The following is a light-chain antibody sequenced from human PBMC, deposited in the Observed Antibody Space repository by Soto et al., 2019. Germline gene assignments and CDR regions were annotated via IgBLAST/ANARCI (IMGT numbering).Light chain of an antibody. CDR1: QSLVHSDGIAY. J-gene: IGKJ5*01. CDR2: KVS. Sequence: DVVMTQSPLSLPVTLGQPASISCRSNQSLVHSDGIAYFSWFQQRPGRSPRRLIYKVSNRDSGVPARFSGSGSGTDFAMKISRVEAEDVGVYYGMQGTHWSISCGHGPRLEIK. V-gene: IGKV2-30*02. CDR3: MQGTHWSIS.